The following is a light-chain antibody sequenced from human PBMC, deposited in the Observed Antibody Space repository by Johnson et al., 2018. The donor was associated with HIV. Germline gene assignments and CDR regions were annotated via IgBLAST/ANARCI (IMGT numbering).Light chain of an antibody. CDR2: DNH. V-gene: IGLV1-51*01. CDR1: SSNIGNNY. CDR3: ASWDRSLTVGTV. Sequence: QSVLTQPPSVSAAPGQKVNISCSGSSSNIGNNYVSWYQQLPGTAPKVLIYDNHKRPSGIPDRFSGSKSGTSATLDITGLQTGDEADYYCASWDRSLTVGTVFGPGTRVTVL. J-gene: IGLJ1*01.